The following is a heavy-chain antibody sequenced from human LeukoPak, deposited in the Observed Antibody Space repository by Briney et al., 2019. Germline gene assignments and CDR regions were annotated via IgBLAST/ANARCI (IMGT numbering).Heavy chain of an antibody. CDR1: AGSVSSGNYY. J-gene: IGHJ4*02. Sequence: SETLSLTCTVSAGSVSSGNYYWHWIRQPPGEGLEWIGFIYYIGTTNYNPSLKSRVTISVDTSKNHFSLKLTSVTAADTAVYYCARGGAYGEDYWGQGTLVTVSS. CDR3: ARGGAYGEDY. V-gene: IGHV4-61*03. D-gene: IGHD4-17*01. CDR2: IYYIGTT.